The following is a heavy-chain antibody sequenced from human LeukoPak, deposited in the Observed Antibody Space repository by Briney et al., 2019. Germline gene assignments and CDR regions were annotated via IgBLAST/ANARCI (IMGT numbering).Heavy chain of an antibody. CDR3: ARYYGSGSYLNFDY. J-gene: IGHJ4*02. Sequence: GGSLRLSCAASGFTFSSYWMSWVRQAPGKGLEWVANIKQDGSEKYYVDSVKGRFTISRDNAKNSLYLQMNSLRAEDTAVYYCARYYGSGSYLNFDYWGQGTLVTVSS. V-gene: IGHV3-7*01. CDR1: GFTFSSYW. D-gene: IGHD3-10*01. CDR2: IKQDGSEK.